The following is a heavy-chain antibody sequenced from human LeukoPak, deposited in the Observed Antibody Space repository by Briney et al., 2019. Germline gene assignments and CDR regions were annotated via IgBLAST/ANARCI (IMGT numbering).Heavy chain of an antibody. Sequence: GGSLRLSCAASGFTFSNYAMHWVRQAPGKGLEWVAVVSYDGSNKYYADSVKGRFTISRDNSKNTLYLQMNSLRAEDTAVYYCARDPMVRGVIIMGGGPLWGYWGQGTLVTVSS. J-gene: IGHJ4*02. D-gene: IGHD3-10*01. V-gene: IGHV3-30-3*01. CDR2: VSYDGSNK. CDR3: ARDPMVRGVIIMGGGPLWGY. CDR1: GFTFSNYA.